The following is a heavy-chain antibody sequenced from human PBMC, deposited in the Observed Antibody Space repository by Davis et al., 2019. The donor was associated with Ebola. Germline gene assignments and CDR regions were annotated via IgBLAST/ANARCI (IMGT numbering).Heavy chain of an antibody. D-gene: IGHD6-19*01. CDR2: INPNSGGT. J-gene: IGHJ4*02. Sequence: ASVKVSCKASGCTFTGYYMYWVRQAPGQGLEWMGWINPNSGGTNYAQKFQGRVTMTRDTSISTAYMELSSLRSEDTAVYYCARRYSSGWIDYWGQGTLVTVSS. CDR1: GCTFTGYY. CDR3: ARRYSSGWIDY. V-gene: IGHV1-2*02.